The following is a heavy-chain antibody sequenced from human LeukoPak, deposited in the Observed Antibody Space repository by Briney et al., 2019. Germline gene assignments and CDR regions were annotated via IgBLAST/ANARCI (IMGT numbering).Heavy chain of an antibody. D-gene: IGHD2-15*01. J-gene: IGHJ4*02. CDR1: GFTFSSYA. Sequence: PGGSLRLSCAASGFTFSSYAMHWVRQAPGKGLEWVAVISYDGSNKYYADSVKGRFTISRDNSKNTLYLQMNSLRAEDTAVYYCARGIVVVVAASQPPDYWGQGTLVTVSS. V-gene: IGHV3-30*04. CDR2: ISYDGSNK. CDR3: ARGIVVVVAASQPPDY.